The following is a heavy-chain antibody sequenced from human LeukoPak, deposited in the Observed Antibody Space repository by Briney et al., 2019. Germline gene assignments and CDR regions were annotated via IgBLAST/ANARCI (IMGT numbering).Heavy chain of an antibody. CDR2: ISSSSSYI. Sequence: GGSLRLSCAAYGFTFSSYSMNWVRQAPGKGLEWVSSISSSSSYIYYADSVKGRFTISRDNAKNSLYLQMNSLRAEDTAVYYCARGGSSSAREDYWGQGTLVTVSS. CDR3: ARGGSSSAREDY. D-gene: IGHD6-6*01. CDR1: GFTFSSYS. J-gene: IGHJ4*02. V-gene: IGHV3-21*01.